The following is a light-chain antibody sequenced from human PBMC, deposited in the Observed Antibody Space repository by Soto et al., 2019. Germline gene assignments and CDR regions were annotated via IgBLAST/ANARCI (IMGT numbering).Light chain of an antibody. CDR1: QSLSGSW. Sequence: EIVLTQSPGTLSLSPGERVTISCRASQSLSGSWLAWYQQKPGQAPRFLIYSASNRAAGIPDRFSGGGSGTDFALTINSLEPEDIAVYYCQQYGTSPIPFGQGTRLEIK. CDR2: SAS. V-gene: IGKV3-20*01. J-gene: IGKJ5*01. CDR3: QQYGTSPIP.